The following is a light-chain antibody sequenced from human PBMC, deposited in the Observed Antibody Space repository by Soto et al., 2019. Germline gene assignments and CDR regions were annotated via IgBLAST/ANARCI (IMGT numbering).Light chain of an antibody. V-gene: IGKV1-39*01. CDR2: TAS. J-gene: IGKJ2*01. Sequence: DIQMTQSPSSLSASVGDRVTITCRASQSISTYLNWYQQKPGKAPNLLIYTASTLQTGVPSRFTGSGSWTDFTLTVTNMQPEDCATYYCQQSHRTPYTFGQGTQVEIK. CDR3: QQSHRTPYT. CDR1: QSISTY.